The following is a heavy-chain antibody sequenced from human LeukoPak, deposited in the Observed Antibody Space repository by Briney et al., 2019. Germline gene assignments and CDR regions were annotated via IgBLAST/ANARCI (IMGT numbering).Heavy chain of an antibody. J-gene: IGHJ4*02. CDR3: VAMLRGVGY. Sequence: QPGGSLRLSCAASGFTSGDHYMDWVRQAPGKGLEWVGRTRNTASYTTQYAASVKGRFTISRDDSKNSLYLQMNSLKTEDTAVYYCVAMLRGVGYWGQGTLSPSPQ. V-gene: IGHV3-72*01. CDR2: TRNTASYTT. D-gene: IGHD3-10*01. CDR1: GFTSGDHY.